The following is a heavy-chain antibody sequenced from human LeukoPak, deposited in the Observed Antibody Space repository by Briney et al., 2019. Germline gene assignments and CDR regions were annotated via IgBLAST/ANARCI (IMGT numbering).Heavy chain of an antibody. CDR1: AGSISSHY. CDR2: IYYSGST. J-gene: IGHJ5*02. V-gene: IGHV4-59*08. D-gene: IGHD6-19*01. CDR3: ARHGWGYNWFDP. Sequence: SETLSLTCTVSAGSISSHYWSWIRQPPGKGLEWIGYIYYSGSTSYNPSLKSRVTISVDTSKNQFSLKLSSVTAADTAVYYCARHGWGYNWFDPWGQGTLVTVSS.